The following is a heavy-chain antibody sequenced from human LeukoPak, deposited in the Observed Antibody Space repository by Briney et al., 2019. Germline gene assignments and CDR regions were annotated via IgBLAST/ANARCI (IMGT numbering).Heavy chain of an antibody. CDR1: GFTFSSYD. D-gene: IGHD6-19*01. J-gene: IGHJ5*02. CDR2: IRPSGDST. CDR3: ARVAGLHWFDP. Sequence: GGALRLSCAASGFTFSSYDMTWVRQAPGRGLEWVSSIRPSGDSTYYADSVKGRFTISRDNSKNTVYLQMNNMRVDDTAVYYFARVAGLHWFDPWGQGTLVTVSS. V-gene: IGHV3-23*01.